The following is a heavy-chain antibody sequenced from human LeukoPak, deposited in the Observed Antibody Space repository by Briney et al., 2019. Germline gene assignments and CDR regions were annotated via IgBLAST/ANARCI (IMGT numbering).Heavy chain of an antibody. D-gene: IGHD6-13*01. CDR1: GGSIGSSNHY. J-gene: IGHJ4*02. CDR2: IHYSGYT. CDR3: ARLGSSWYYFDY. V-gene: IGHV4-39*07. Sequence: PSETLSLTCSVSGGSIGSSNHYWAWIRQPPGKGLEWIGSIHYSGYTYYRPSLKSRVTISVDTSKNQFSLKLSSVTAADTAVYYCARLGSSWYYFDYWGQGTLVTVSS.